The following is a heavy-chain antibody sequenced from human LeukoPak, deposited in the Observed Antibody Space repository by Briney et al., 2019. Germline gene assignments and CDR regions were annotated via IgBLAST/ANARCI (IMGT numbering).Heavy chain of an antibody. V-gene: IGHV3-30*18. CDR1: GFTFSSYG. D-gene: IGHD5-18*01. J-gene: IGHJ4*02. CDR2: ISYDGSNK. Sequence: GGSLRLSCAASGFTFSSYGMHWVRQAPGKGLEWVAVISYDGSNKYYADSVKGRFTISRDNSKNTLYLQMNSLRAEDTAVCYCAKEALGGYSYGYWYYFDYWGQGTLVTVSS. CDR3: AKEALGGYSYGYWYYFDY.